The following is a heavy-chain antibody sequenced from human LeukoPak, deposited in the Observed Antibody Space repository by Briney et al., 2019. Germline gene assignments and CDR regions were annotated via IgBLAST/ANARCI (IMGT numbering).Heavy chain of an antibody. J-gene: IGHJ5*01. CDR3: ARDDGGWFDS. D-gene: IGHD3-10*01. CDR2: IKQGGREE. Sequence: GGSLRLSCVASEFIFSDYWMSWVRQAPGKGLEWVANIKQGGREEKYVGSVKGRFAISRDDAKSTQYLQMDSLSGDDAAVDYCARDDGGWFDSWGRGTLVTVSS. CDR1: EFIFSDYW. V-gene: IGHV3-7*03.